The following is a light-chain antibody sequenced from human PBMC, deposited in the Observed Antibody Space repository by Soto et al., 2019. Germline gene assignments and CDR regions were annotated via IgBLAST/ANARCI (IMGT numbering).Light chain of an antibody. CDR2: DVS. J-gene: IGLJ1*01. CDR3: SSYTTSNTRQIV. V-gene: IGLV2-14*03. CDR1: SSHLGGYNY. Sequence: QSALTHPVSVPQSPGQSINISCTGTSSHLGGYNYVSWYQHHPGKAPKLIIYDVSNRPSGVSNPFSGSKSGNTASLTISGLQPEDEADYYCSSYTTSNTRQIVFGTGTKSPS.